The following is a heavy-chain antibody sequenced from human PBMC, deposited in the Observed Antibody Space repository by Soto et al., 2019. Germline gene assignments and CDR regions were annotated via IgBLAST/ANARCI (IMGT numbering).Heavy chain of an antibody. D-gene: IGHD1-26*01. Sequence: GASVKVSCKASGYTFTSYGISWVRQAPGQGLEWMGWISAYNGNTNYAQKLQGRVTMTTDTSTSTAYMELRSLRSDDTAVYYCASGAVGATLYYYYGMDVWGQGTTVTVSS. CDR3: ASGAVGATLYYYYGMDV. V-gene: IGHV1-18*01. CDR1: GYTFTSYG. J-gene: IGHJ6*02. CDR2: ISAYNGNT.